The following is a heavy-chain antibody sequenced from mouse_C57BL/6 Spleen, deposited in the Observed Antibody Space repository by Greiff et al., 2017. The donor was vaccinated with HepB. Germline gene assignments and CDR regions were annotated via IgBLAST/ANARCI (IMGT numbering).Heavy chain of an antibody. Sequence: EVNVVESGGGLVKPGGSLKLSCAASGFTFSSYAMSWVRQTPEKRLEWVATISDGGSYTYYPDNVKGRFTISRDNAKNNLYLQMSHLKSEDTAMYYCARAKLGSAMDYWGQGTSVTVSS. CDR2: ISDGGSYT. J-gene: IGHJ4*01. V-gene: IGHV5-4*03. CDR3: ARAKLGSAMDY. D-gene: IGHD4-1*01. CDR1: GFTFSSYA.